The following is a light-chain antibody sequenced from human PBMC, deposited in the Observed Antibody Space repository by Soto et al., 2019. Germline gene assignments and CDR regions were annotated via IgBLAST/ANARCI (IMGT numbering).Light chain of an antibody. J-gene: IGKJ1*01. CDR3: QQYNSYPWT. CDR1: QSISSW. CDR2: KAS. Sequence: DLQMTQSPSTLSASVGDRVTITCRASQSISSWLAWYQQKPGKAPKLLIYKASSLESGVPSRFSGSGSWTEFTLTISSLQPDDFATYYCQQYNSYPWTFGQGTKVEIK. V-gene: IGKV1-5*03.